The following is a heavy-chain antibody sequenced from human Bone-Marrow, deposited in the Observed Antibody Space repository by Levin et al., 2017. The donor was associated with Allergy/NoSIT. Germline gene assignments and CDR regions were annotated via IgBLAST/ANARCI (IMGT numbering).Heavy chain of an antibody. Sequence: SCAASDFTFSNYGMHWVRQAPGKGLEWVALISHEGNNKNYAESVKGRFTISRDNSQNTLFLQMNSLRAEDTAVYYCAKDGGYDSSGYYYGFFDLWGRGTLVTVSS. CDR2: ISHEGNNK. J-gene: IGHJ2*01. V-gene: IGHV3-30*18. D-gene: IGHD3-22*01. CDR3: AKDGGYDSSGYYYGFFDL. CDR1: DFTFSNYG.